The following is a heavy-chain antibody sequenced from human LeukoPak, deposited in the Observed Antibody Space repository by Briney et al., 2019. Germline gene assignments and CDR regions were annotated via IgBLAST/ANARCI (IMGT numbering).Heavy chain of an antibody. Sequence: GGSLRLSCAGSGFTFSTYGMDWVRQAPGKGLEWVANIREDESEKNYVDSVKGRFTISRDNSKDTMDLQMNSLRVEDTAVYYCAKEGATEGPSSFDYWGQGTLVTASS. CDR2: IREDESEK. CDR3: AKEGATEGPSSFDY. V-gene: IGHV3-7*03. D-gene: IGHD5-12*01. J-gene: IGHJ4*02. CDR1: GFTFSTYG.